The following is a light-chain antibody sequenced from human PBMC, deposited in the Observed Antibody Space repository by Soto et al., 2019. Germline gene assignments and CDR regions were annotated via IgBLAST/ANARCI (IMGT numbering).Light chain of an antibody. CDR3: QRHGAT. Sequence: EIVLAQSPATLSLSPGERATLSCRASQSVSSSYLAWYQQKPGQAPRLLMYRASSRATGIPDRFSGSGSGTDFTLTISGLEPEDSAAYYCQRHGATFGQGTKVDI. J-gene: IGKJ1*01. CDR2: RAS. V-gene: IGKV3-20*01. CDR1: QSVSSSY.